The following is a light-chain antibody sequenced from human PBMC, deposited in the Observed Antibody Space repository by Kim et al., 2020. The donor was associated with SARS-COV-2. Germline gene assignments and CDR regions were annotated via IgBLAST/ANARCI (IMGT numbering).Light chain of an antibody. J-gene: IGKJ3*01. CDR1: QSVTGY. Sequence: QGQRATRACRSSQSVTGYLAWYQQRPGQAPRLLIYGSSNRATGIPARFSGSGSGTDFTLTISSLEPEDFGVYYCQLRSSWPPGFTFGPGTKVDIK. CDR3: QLRSSWPPGFT. CDR2: GSS. V-gene: IGKV3-11*01.